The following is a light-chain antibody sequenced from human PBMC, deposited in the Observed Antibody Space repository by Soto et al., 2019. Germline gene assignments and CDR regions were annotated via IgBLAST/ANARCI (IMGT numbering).Light chain of an antibody. V-gene: IGKV3-20*01. CDR2: DAS. J-gene: IGKJ5*01. CDR3: QQYGSSPPIT. Sequence: EIVLTQSPGTLSLSPGERSTLSFMSSQSVRSHYLAWYQQKPGQAQRLLIYDASSRATGIPDRFSGSGSGTDFTLPISRLEPEDFAVYYCQQYGSSPPITFGQGTDWRL. CDR1: QSVRSHY.